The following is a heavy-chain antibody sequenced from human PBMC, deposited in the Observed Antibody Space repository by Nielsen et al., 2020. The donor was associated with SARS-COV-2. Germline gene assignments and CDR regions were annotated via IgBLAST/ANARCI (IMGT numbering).Heavy chain of an antibody. J-gene: IGHJ4*02. V-gene: IGHV3-33*01. CDR1: GFTFSSYG. D-gene: IGHD6-13*01. Sequence: GESLKISCAASGFTFSSYGMHWVRQAPGKGLEWVAVIWYDGSSKYYADSVKGRFTISRDNSKNTLYLQMSSLRAEDTAVYYCARPSIAAGLDYWGQGTLVTVSS. CDR2: IWYDGSSK. CDR3: ARPSIAAGLDY.